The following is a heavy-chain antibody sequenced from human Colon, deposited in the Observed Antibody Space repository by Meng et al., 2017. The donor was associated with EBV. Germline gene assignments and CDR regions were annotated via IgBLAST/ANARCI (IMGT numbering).Heavy chain of an antibody. D-gene: IGHD2-21*02. CDR2: IYHGGTT. CDR1: GDSISSGDYS. Sequence: LPLQDSDHGLWQPSRSLSLTCAASGDSISSGDYSWSWIRQPPGQGLEWIGYIYHGGTTYNTSLKSRVTISVDNSKNQFSLRLTSVTAADTAVYYCARGPYCGGDCYWFDPWGQGTLVTVSS. V-gene: IGHV4-30-2*01. J-gene: IGHJ5*02. CDR3: ARGPYCGGDCYWFDP.